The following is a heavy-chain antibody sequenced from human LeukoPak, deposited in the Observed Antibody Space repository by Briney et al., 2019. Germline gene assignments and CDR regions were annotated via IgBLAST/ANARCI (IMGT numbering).Heavy chain of an antibody. CDR2: ISYSGST. CDR1: GGPISGYY. Sequence: SETLSLTCTVSGGPISGYYWTWIRQPPGKGLEWIGYISYSGSTNYNPSLKSRVTISVDTSTNQFSLKLSSATAADTAVYYCARESSGWYLDYWGQGTLVTVSS. V-gene: IGHV4-59*01. J-gene: IGHJ4*02. D-gene: IGHD6-19*01. CDR3: ARESSGWYLDY.